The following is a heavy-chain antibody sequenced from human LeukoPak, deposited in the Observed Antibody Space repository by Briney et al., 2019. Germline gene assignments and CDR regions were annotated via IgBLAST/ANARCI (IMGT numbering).Heavy chain of an antibody. Sequence: GGSLRLSCAASGFTFSSYWMSWVRQAPGKGLEWVANIKQDGSEKYYVDSVKGQFTISRDNAKNSLYLQMNSLRAEDTAVYYCARGGGALAAGGFQHWGQGTLVTVSS. CDR2: IKQDGSEK. CDR1: GFTFSSYW. V-gene: IGHV3-7*01. D-gene: IGHD6-13*01. CDR3: ARGGGALAAGGFQH. J-gene: IGHJ1*01.